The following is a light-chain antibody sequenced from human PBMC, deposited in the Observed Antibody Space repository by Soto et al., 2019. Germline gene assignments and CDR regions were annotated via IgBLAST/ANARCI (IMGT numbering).Light chain of an antibody. J-gene: IGLJ3*02. CDR1: SSDIGAYNS. V-gene: IGLV2-14*03. Sequence: QSALTQPASVSGSPGQSITISCTGTSSDIGAYNSVSWYQQHPGKAPKLIIYDVSSRPSGISNRFSGSKSGNTASLTISGLQADDDATYYSSSYTSLTTEVFGGGTKLTVL. CDR3: SSYTSLTTEV. CDR2: DVS.